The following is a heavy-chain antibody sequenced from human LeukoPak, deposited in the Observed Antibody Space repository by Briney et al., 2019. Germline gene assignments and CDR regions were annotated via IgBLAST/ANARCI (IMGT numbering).Heavy chain of an antibody. J-gene: IGHJ5*02. Sequence: SEPLSLTCTVSGGPISIYYWIWLRQPPGKARGGIGYIYYIGSTNYNPSLKSRVTISVDTSKNQSSLKLSSVTDADTVVYYCERRVEGIHYDFWSGRLDPWGQGTMVTVSS. V-gene: IGHV4-59*08. D-gene: IGHD3-3*01. CDR2: IYYIGST. CDR1: GGPISIYY. CDR3: ERRVEGIHYDFWSGRLDP.